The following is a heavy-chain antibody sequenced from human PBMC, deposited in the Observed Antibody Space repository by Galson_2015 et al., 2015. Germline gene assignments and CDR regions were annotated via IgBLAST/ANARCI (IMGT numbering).Heavy chain of an antibody. Sequence: SLRLSCAASGFTFSSYGMHWVRQAPGKGLEWVAVISYDGSNKYYADSVKGRFTISRDNSKNTLYLQMNSLRAEDTAVYYCAKDQSWRWPPQIDYWGQGTLVTVSS. CDR3: AKDQSWRWPPQIDY. CDR2: ISYDGSNK. CDR1: GFTFSSYG. D-gene: IGHD5-24*01. J-gene: IGHJ4*02. V-gene: IGHV3-30*18.